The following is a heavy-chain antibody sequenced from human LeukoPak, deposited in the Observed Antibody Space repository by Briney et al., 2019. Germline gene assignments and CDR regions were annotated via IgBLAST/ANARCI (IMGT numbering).Heavy chain of an antibody. Sequence: PSQTLSLTCTVSGDSISSGDYYWSWVRQPAGKGLEWIGRIYSSGSTNYNPSLKSRVTLSVDTSKNQFSLKLRSVNAADTAVYYCARDCFSSTCYDYWGQGTLVTVSS. V-gene: IGHV4-61*02. D-gene: IGHD2-2*01. CDR3: ARDCFSSTCYDY. CDR2: IYSSGST. CDR1: GDSISSGDYY. J-gene: IGHJ4*02.